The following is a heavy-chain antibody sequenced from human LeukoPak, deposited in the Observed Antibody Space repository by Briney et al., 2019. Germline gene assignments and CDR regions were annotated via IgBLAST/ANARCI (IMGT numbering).Heavy chain of an antibody. CDR2: ISGSGGST. D-gene: IGHD3-22*01. CDR3: ARAADSGYDAFDI. J-gene: IGHJ3*02. Sequence: GGSLRLSCAASGFTFSSYSMNRVRQAPGKGLEWVSAISGSGGSTYYADSVKGRFTISRDNSKNTLYLQMNSLRAEDTAVYYCARAADSGYDAFDIWGQGTMVTVSS. CDR1: GFTFSSYS. V-gene: IGHV3-23*01.